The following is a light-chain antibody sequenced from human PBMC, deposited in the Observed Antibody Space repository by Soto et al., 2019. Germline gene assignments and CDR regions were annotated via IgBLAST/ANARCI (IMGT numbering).Light chain of an antibody. CDR1: SSDVGDYNY. V-gene: IGLV2-8*01. CDR3: ASFAGRNNYI. CDR2: EVS. J-gene: IGLJ1*01. Sequence: QSALTQPPSASGSPGQSVTISCTGTSSDVGDYNYVSWYQQHPGKAPKVIIYEVSKRPSGVPDRFSGSKSGNTASLTVSGLQADDEAEYYCASFAGRNNYIFGTGTKLTVL.